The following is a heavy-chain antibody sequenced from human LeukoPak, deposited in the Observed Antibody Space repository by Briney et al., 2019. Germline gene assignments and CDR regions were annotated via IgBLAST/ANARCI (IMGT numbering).Heavy chain of an antibody. D-gene: IGHD2-15*01. CDR1: GFTISGYW. CDR3: AKSCGGTCYYYGMDV. V-gene: IGHV3-74*01. Sequence: GGSLRLSCAASGFTISGYWLHWVRQAPGKGLVWVSHINGDGSSISYADSVKGRFTISRDNTKNTLHLQLNSLRAEDTALYYCAKSCGGTCYYYGMDVWGQGTTVTVSS. J-gene: IGHJ6*02. CDR2: INGDGSSI.